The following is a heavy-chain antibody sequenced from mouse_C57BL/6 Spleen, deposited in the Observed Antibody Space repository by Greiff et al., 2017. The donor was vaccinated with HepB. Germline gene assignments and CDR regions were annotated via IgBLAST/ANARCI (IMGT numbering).Heavy chain of an antibody. CDR1: GYTFTSYW. CDR2: IYPGSGST. J-gene: IGHJ3*01. V-gene: IGHV1-55*01. D-gene: IGHD2-4*01. Sequence: VQLQQPGAELVKPGASVKMSCKASGYTFTSYWITWVKQRPGQGLEWIGDIYPGSGSTNYNEKFKRKATLTVDTSSSTAYMQLSSLTSEDSAVYYCAREGLYDYDGTWFAYWGQGTLVTVSA. CDR3: AREGLYDYDGTWFAY.